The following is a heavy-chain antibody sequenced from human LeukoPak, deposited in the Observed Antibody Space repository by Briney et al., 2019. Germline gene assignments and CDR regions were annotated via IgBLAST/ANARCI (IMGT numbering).Heavy chain of an antibody. Sequence: SETLSLTCAVYGGSFSGYYWSWIRQPPGKGLEWIGEIKHSGSTNYNPSLKSRVTISVDTSKNQFSLKLSSVTAADTAVYYCASTYGSGSYWGQGTLVTVSS. CDR2: IKHSGST. CDR3: ASTYGSGSY. V-gene: IGHV4-34*01. D-gene: IGHD3-10*01. CDR1: GGSFSGYY. J-gene: IGHJ4*02.